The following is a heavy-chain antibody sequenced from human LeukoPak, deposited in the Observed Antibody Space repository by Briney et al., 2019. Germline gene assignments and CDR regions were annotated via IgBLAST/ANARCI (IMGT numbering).Heavy chain of an antibody. V-gene: IGHV4-59*01. J-gene: IGHJ4*02. CDR3: ARGAYSYGYDDDFDY. CDR1: GGSMSSYY. D-gene: IGHD5-18*01. CDR2: IYYSGST. Sequence: PSETLSLTRTVAGGSMSSYYWGWIRQPPGKGLECIGYIYYSGSTNYNPSLKSRVTISVDTSKNKSSLKLSSVTTADTAVYYCARGAYSYGYDDDFDYWGQGTLVTVSS.